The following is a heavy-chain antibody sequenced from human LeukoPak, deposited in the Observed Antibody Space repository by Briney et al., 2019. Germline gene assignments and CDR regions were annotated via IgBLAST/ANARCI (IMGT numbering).Heavy chain of an antibody. D-gene: IGHD3-9*01. CDR3: ARQTDIWYFDL. J-gene: IGHJ2*01. V-gene: IGHV4-34*01. Sequence: PSETLSLTCAVYGGSFSGYYWSWIRQPPGKGLEWIGSIYYSGSTYYNPSLKSRVTISVDTSKNQFSLKLSSVTAADTAVYYCARQTDIWYFDLWGRGTLVTVSS. CDR2: IYYSGST. CDR1: GGSFSGYY.